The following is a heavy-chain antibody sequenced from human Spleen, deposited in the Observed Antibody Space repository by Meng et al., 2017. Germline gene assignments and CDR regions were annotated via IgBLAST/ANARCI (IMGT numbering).Heavy chain of an antibody. Sequence: QVQLGQSGAEVKKPGASVKVSCKASGHTFTSYYVHWVRQAPRQGLEWMGIISPSGDSASYTENFQGRVTITWDTSTSTVYMELSSLKSEDTALYYCAGSNSRYYFDFWGQGTLVTVSS. V-gene: IGHV1-46*01. D-gene: IGHD4-11*01. CDR3: AGSNSRYYFDF. CDR1: GHTFTSYY. CDR2: ISPSGDSA. J-gene: IGHJ4*02.